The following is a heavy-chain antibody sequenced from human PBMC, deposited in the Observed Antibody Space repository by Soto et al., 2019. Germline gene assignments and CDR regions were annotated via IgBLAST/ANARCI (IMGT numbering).Heavy chain of an antibody. CDR1: GYTFTSYV. CDR2: ISAYNGNT. Sequence: ASVKVSCRASGYTFTSYVISWVRQAPGQGLEWMGWISAYNGNTNYAQKLQGRVTMTTDTSTSTAYMELRSLRSDDTAVYYCTREKRGSSSSMNDYWGQGTLVTVSS. V-gene: IGHV1-18*04. CDR3: TREKRGSSSSMNDY. J-gene: IGHJ4*02. D-gene: IGHD6-6*01.